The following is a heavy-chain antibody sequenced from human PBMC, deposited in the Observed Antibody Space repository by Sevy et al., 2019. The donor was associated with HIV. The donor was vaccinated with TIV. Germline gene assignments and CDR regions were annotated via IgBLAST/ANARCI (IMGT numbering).Heavy chain of an antibody. Sequence: GGSLRLSCAASGFTFDDYAMHWVRQAPGKGLEWVSGISWNSGSIGYADSVKGRFTISRDNAKNSLYLQMNSLRAEDMAVYYVAKGIGYPIDLPYDYWGQGTLVTVSS. V-gene: IGHV3-9*03. CDR1: GFTFDDYA. D-gene: IGHD6-25*01. J-gene: IGHJ4*02. CDR3: AKGIGYPIDLPYDY. CDR2: ISWNSGSI.